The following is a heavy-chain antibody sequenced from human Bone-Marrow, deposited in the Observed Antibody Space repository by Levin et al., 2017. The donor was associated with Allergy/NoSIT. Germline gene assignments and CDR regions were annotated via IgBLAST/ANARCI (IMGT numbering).Heavy chain of an antibody. D-gene: IGHD3-3*01. V-gene: IGHV4-4*02. CDR1: GGSISSSNW. Sequence: PSETLSLTCAVSGGSISSSNWWSWVRQPPGKGLEWIGEIYHSGSTNYNPSLKSRVTISVDKSKNQFSLKLSSVTAADTAVYYCVRVWSGDHWYFDLWGRGTLVTVSS. CDR3: VRVWSGDHWYFDL. CDR2: IYHSGST. J-gene: IGHJ2*01.